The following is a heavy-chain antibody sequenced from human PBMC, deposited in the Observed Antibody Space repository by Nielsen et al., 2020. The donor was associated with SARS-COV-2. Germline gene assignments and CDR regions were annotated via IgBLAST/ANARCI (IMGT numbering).Heavy chain of an antibody. V-gene: IGHV4-30-4*08. CDR2: PFNSGNT. D-gene: IGHD2-2*01. Sequence: WVRQPPGKGLEWIGYPFNSGNTYYNPSLRSRVTMSLDTSKNQFSLILTSVTAADTAVYYCAREEYGFGLDVWGQGTTVRVSS. CDR3: AREEYGFGLDV. J-gene: IGHJ6*02.